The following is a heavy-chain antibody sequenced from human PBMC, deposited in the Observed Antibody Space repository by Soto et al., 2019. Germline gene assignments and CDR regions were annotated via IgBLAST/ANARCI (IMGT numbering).Heavy chain of an antibody. V-gene: IGHV3-30*09. D-gene: IGHD2-2*01. CDR2: ISYDGNNK. Sequence: GGSLRLSCSASGFALRNYALHWVRQAPGKGLEWVAVISYDGNNKYYADSVKGRFAISRDTSKNTLYLQMNSLRAEDTAVYYCARGILVVVPGATTAEYYLDYWGQGTLVTVPQ. CDR3: ARGILVVVPGATTAEYYLDY. CDR1: GFALRNYA. J-gene: IGHJ4*02.